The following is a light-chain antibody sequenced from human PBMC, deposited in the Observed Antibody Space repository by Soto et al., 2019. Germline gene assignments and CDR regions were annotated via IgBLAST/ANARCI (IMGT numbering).Light chain of an antibody. CDR3: QQYNSSPLT. J-gene: IGKJ4*01. CDR1: QSISSW. Sequence: PSTLSASVGDRVTITCRASQSISSWLAWYQQKPGKAPKLLIYDASSLESGVPSRFSGSGSGTEFTLTISSLQPDDFATYYCQQYNSSPLTFGGGTKVDIK. V-gene: IGKV1-5*01. CDR2: DAS.